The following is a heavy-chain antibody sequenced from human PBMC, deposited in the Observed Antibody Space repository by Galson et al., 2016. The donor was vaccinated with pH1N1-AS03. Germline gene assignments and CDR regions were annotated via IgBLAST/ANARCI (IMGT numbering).Heavy chain of an antibody. J-gene: IGHJ4*02. CDR1: GFTFSSYS. V-gene: IGHV3-21*01. CDR2: ISTSSTYM. D-gene: IGHD5-12*01. Sequence: SLRLSCAASGFTFSSYSMNWVRQAPGQGLQWVSSISTSSTYMYYADAVQGRFTISRDDARDSLYLQMNSLTAEDTAVYYCARDIGLVALYSWGQESLVTVSS. CDR3: ARDIGLVALYS.